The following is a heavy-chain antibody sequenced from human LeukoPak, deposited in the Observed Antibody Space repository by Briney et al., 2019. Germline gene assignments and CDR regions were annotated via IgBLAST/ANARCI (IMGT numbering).Heavy chain of an antibody. CDR3: AKDRSDDYYDSSGYPIDAFDI. D-gene: IGHD3-22*01. J-gene: IGHJ3*02. V-gene: IGHV3-23*01. Sequence: GGSLRLSCAASGFTFSSYAMSWVRQAPGKGLEWVSAISGSGGSTYYADSVKGRFTISRDNSKNTLYLQMTSLRAEDPAVSSCAKDRSDDYYDSSGYPIDAFDIWGQGTMVTVSS. CDR2: ISGSGGST. CDR1: GFTFSSYA.